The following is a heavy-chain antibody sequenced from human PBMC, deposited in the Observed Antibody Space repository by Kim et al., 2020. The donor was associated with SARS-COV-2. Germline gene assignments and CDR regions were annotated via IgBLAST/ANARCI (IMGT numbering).Heavy chain of an antibody. CDR3: AREFAGSGYYYYFDY. CDR1: GGSISSYY. J-gene: IGHJ4*02. CDR2: IYYSGST. V-gene: IGHV4-59*01. Sequence: SETLSLTCTVSGGSISSYYWSWIRQPPGKGLEWIGYIYYSGSTNYNPSLKSRVTISVDTSKNQFSLKLSSVTAADTAVYYCAREFAGSGYYYYFDYWGQGTLVTVSS. D-gene: IGHD3-22*01.